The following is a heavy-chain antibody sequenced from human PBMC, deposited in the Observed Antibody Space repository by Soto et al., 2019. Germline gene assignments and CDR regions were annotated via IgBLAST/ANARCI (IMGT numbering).Heavy chain of an antibody. D-gene: IGHD3-3*01. Sequence: GGSLRLSCAASGFTFSDYYMSWIRQAPGKGLEWVSYISSSSSYTNYADSVKGRFTISRDNAKNSLYLQMNSLRAEDTAVYYCARERTLTIFGVVTDYGMDVWGQGTTVTVSS. CDR1: GFTFSDYY. J-gene: IGHJ6*02. V-gene: IGHV3-11*06. CDR3: ARERTLTIFGVVTDYGMDV. CDR2: ISSSSSYT.